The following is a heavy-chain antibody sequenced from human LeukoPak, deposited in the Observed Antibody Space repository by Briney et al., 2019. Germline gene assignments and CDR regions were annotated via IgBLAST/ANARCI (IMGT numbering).Heavy chain of an antibody. D-gene: IGHD3-22*01. J-gene: IGHJ5*02. CDR1: GYSISSGYY. V-gene: IGHV4-38-2*02. Sequence: SETLSLTCTVSGYSISSGYYWGWIRQPPGKGLEWIGSIYHSGSTYYNPSLKSRVTISVDTSKNQFSLKLSSVTAADTAVYYCARDQQYYYDSSGYYRTDWFDPWGQGTLVTVSS. CDR3: ARDQQYYYDSSGYYRTDWFDP. CDR2: IYHSGST.